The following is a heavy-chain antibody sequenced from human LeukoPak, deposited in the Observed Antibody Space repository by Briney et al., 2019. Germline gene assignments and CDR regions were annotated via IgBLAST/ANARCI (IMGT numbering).Heavy chain of an antibody. Sequence: GGSLRLSCAASGFTFPSYAMSWVRQAPGKGLEWVSSIVGSGGTTSYADSVKGRFTISRDNSNNTLYLLMNSLRAEDTAVYYCAKDPSYYFWSGFYPYFDYWDQGTLVTVSS. J-gene: IGHJ4*02. D-gene: IGHD3-3*01. CDR3: AKDPSYYFWSGFYPYFDY. CDR2: IVGSGGTT. CDR1: GFTFPSYA. V-gene: IGHV3-23*01.